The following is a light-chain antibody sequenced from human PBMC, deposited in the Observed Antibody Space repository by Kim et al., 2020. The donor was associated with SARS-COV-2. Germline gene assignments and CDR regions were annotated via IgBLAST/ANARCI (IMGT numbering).Light chain of an antibody. V-gene: IGKV3-15*01. CDR2: GTS. CDR1: QSVSSN. CDR3: QQYNNWPLN. Sequence: SGSPRERVTLSCRACQSVSSNVAWYQKTLGQPPRLLIYGTSTRATGIPSRFSGSGSETEFTLTISSLQSEDSAVYYCQQYNNWPLNFGQGTKLEI. J-gene: IGKJ2*01.